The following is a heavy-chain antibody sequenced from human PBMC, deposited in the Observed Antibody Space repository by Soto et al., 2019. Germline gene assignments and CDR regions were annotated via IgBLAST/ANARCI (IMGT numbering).Heavy chain of an antibody. D-gene: IGHD3-9*01. J-gene: IGHJ4*02. CDR2: IWYDGSNK. CDR3: ARDGGYGLRYFDWSFDY. Sequence: GGSLRLSCAASGFTFGSYGMHWVRQAPGKGLEWVAVIWYDGSNKYYADSVKGRFTISRDNSKNTLYLQMNSLRAEDTAVYYCARDGGYGLRYFDWSFDYWGQGTLVTVSS. V-gene: IGHV3-33*01. CDR1: GFTFGSYG.